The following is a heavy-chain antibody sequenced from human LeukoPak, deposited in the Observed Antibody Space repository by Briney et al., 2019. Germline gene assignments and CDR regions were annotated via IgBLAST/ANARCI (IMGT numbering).Heavy chain of an antibody. CDR3: ARHPFSAPFDY. J-gene: IGHJ4*02. V-gene: IGHV4-39*01. CDR1: GGSISSSSYY. D-gene: IGHD6-19*01. CDR2: IYYSGST. Sequence: SETLSLTCTVSGGSISSSSYYWGWIRQPPGKGLEWIGSIYYSGSTYYNPSLKSRVTISVDTSKNQVSLKVNSVTAADTAVYYCARHPFSAPFDYWGQGTLVTVSS.